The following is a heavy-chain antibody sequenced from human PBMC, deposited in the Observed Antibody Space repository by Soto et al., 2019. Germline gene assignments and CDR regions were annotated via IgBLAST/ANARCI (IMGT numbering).Heavy chain of an antibody. CDR1: GFTFDDYA. CDR2: ISWNSGSI. CDR3: AKGRSGRIGYYFDY. J-gene: IGHJ4*02. V-gene: IGHV3-9*01. Sequence: EVQLVESGGGLVQPGRSLRLSCAASGFTFDDYAMHWVRQAPGKGLEWVSGISWNSGSIGYADSVKGRFTISRDNAKNSLYLQMNSLRAEDTALYYCAKGRSGRIGYYFDYWGQGTLVTVSS. D-gene: IGHD6-19*01.